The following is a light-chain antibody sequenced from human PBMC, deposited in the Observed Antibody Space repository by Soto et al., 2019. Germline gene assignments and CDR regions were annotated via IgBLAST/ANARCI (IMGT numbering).Light chain of an antibody. CDR3: QQYGNSPT. CDR1: QSVSRSD. J-gene: IGKJ4*01. V-gene: IGKV3-20*01. CDR2: GTS. Sequence: IGLSQAPVPVSFSPGERATLSCSASQSVSRSDLAWYQHKPGQSPRLLIYGTSSRATGIPDRFSGSGSGTGFTLTISRLEPEDSAVYYCQQYGNSPTFGGGTKVDIK.